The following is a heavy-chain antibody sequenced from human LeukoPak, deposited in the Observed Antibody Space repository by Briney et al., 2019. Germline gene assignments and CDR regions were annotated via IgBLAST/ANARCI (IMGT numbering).Heavy chain of an antibody. CDR3: AKDGEWELLGGGRFDY. D-gene: IGHD1-26*01. J-gene: IGHJ4*02. CDR1: GFTFSSYA. Sequence: GGSLRLSCAASGFTFSSYAMSWVRQAPGKGLEWVSAISGSGGSTYYADSVKGRFTISRDNSKNTLYLQMNSLRAEDTAVYYCAKDGEWELLGGGRFDYWGQGTLVTVSS. CDR2: ISGSGGST. V-gene: IGHV3-23*01.